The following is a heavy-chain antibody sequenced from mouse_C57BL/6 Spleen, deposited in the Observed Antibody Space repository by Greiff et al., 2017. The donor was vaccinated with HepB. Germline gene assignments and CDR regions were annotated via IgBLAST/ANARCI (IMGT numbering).Heavy chain of an antibody. J-gene: IGHJ3*01. V-gene: IGHV5-9*01. D-gene: IGHD1-1*02. CDR2: ISGGGGKT. CDR3: ASPGGGLFAY. Sequence: EVQRVESGGGLVKPGASLKLSCAASGFTFSSYTMPWVRQTPEQRLEWVATISGGGGKTYYPDRVKGRFTISRDNAKNTLYLQMSSLRSEDTALYYCASPGGGLFAYWGQGTLVTVSA. CDR1: GFTFSSYT.